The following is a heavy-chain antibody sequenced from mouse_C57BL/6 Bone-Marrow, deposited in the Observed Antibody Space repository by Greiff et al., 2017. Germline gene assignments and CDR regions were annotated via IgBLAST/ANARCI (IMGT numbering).Heavy chain of an antibody. V-gene: IGHV5-6*01. CDR2: ISSGGSYT. Sequence: EVQLVESGGDLVKPGGSLKLSCAASGFTFSSYGMSWVRQTPDKRLEWVATISSGGSYTYYTDSVKGRFTISRDNAKNTLYLQMSSLKSEDTAMYYCARESNLHYYGSSFFAYWGQGTLVTVSA. CDR1: GFTFSSYG. J-gene: IGHJ3*01. D-gene: IGHD1-1*01. CDR3: ARESNLHYYGSSFFAY.